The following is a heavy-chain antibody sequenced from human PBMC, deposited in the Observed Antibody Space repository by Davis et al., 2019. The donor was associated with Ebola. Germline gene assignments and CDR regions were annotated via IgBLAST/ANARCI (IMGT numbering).Heavy chain of an antibody. Sequence: AASVKVSCKASGYTFTSYYMHWVRQAPGQGLEWMGIINPSGGSTSYAQKFQGRVTMTRDTSTSTVYMELSSLRAEDTAVYYCAKEGDIVATIFGGMDVWGQGTTVTVSS. CDR2: INPSGGST. J-gene: IGHJ6*02. D-gene: IGHD5-12*01. V-gene: IGHV1-46*01. CDR1: GYTFTSYY. CDR3: AKEGDIVATIFGGMDV.